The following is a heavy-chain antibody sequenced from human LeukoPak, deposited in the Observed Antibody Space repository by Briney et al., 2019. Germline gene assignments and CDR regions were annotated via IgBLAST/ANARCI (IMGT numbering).Heavy chain of an antibody. Sequence: SETLSLTCAVYGGSFSGYYWSWIRQPPGKGLGWIGEINHSGSTNYNPSLKSRVTISVDTSKNQFSLKLSSVTAADTAVYYCARGRAIDSSWYFGYWGQGTLVTVSS. J-gene: IGHJ4*02. CDR3: ARGRAIDSSWYFGY. D-gene: IGHD6-13*01. CDR2: INHSGST. CDR1: GGSFSGYY. V-gene: IGHV4-34*01.